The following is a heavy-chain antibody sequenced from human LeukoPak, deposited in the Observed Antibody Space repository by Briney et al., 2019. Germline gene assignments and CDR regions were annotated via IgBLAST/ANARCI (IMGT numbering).Heavy chain of an antibody. CDR1: GGSISSYY. CDR2: IYYSGST. Sequence: SETLSLTCTVSGGSISSYYWSWIRQPPGKGLEWIGYIYYSGSTNYNPSLKSRVTISVDTSKHQFSLKLSSVTAADTAVYYCARGGPPSDYFDYWGQGTLVTVSS. J-gene: IGHJ4*02. D-gene: IGHD3-16*01. V-gene: IGHV4-59*08. CDR3: ARGGPPSDYFDY.